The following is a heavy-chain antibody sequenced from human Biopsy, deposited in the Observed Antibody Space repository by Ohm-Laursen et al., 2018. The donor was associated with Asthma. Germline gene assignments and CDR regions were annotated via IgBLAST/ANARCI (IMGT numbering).Heavy chain of an antibody. D-gene: IGHD3-3*02. CDR3: ARTFHFWSPYHAEHYQL. CDR2: ISFDGSNK. V-gene: IGHV3-30*03. Sequence: SLRLSCSAAGFSFSNYGMHWVRQAPGKGLEWVAVISFDGSNKYYADFVKGRFTISRDNSKNTLYLQMNSLRAEDTAVYYCARTFHFWSPYHAEHYQLWGQGTLVTVPS. CDR1: GFSFSNYG. J-gene: IGHJ1*01.